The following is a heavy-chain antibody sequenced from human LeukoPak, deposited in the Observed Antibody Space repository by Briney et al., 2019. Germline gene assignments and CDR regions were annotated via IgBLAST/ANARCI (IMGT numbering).Heavy chain of an antibody. Sequence: PSETLSLTCTVSGGSISSGDYYWSWIRQPPGKGLEWIGYIYYSGSSYYNPSLKSRVTISVDTSKNQFSLKLSSVTAADTAVYYCARDLLNEGNHLDYWGQGTLVTVSS. V-gene: IGHV4-30-4*01. D-gene: IGHD4-23*01. CDR2: IYYSGSS. CDR1: GGSISSGDYY. J-gene: IGHJ4*02. CDR3: ARDLLNEGNHLDY.